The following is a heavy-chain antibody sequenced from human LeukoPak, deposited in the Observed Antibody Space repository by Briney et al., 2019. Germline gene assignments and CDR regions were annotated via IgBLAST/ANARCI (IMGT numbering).Heavy chain of an antibody. D-gene: IGHD1-1*01. CDR3: AKGVSRGVDPTGLEY. V-gene: IGHV3-30-3*01. Sequence: GRSLRLSCAASGFTFSSYAMHWVRQAPGKGLEWVAVISYDGSNKYYADSVKGRFTISRDNSKNTLFLQTNSMRPEDTAVYYCAKGVSRGVDPTGLEYWGQGTLVTVSS. CDR2: ISYDGSNK. CDR1: GFTFSSYA. J-gene: IGHJ4*02.